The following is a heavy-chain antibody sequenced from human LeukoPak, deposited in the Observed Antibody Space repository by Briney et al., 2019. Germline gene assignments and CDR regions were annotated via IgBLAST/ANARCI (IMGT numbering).Heavy chain of an antibody. Sequence: GGSLRLSCAASGFTFSSSWMSWLRPAPGKGLEWVADIKEDGSAKYYVDSVKGRFTISRDNAKNSLYLQMNSLRVEDTAVYYCARDPDHGAVDYWGQGTLVTVSS. CDR1: GFTFSSSW. CDR3: ARDPDHGAVDY. J-gene: IGHJ4*02. CDR2: IKEDGSAK. V-gene: IGHV3-7*01. D-gene: IGHD3-16*01.